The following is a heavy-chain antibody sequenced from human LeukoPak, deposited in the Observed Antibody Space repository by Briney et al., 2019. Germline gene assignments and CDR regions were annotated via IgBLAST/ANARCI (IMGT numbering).Heavy chain of an antibody. D-gene: IGHD4-17*01. Sequence: GGSLRLSCAASGFTFSSYAMSWVRQAPGKGLGWVSAISGSGGSTYYADSVKGRFTISRDNSKNTLYLQMNSLRAEDTAVYYCAKGRRKTTVTTGFDYWGQGTLVTVSS. V-gene: IGHV3-23*01. CDR1: GFTFSSYA. J-gene: IGHJ4*02. CDR2: ISGSGGST. CDR3: AKGRRKTTVTTGFDY.